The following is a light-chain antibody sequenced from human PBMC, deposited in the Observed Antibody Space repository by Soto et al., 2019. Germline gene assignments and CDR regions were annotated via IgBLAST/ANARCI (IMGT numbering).Light chain of an antibody. J-gene: IGLJ1*01. V-gene: IGLV2-11*01. Sequence: DLGAYNYVSWYQQYPGKVPKLMIYDVSKRPSGVPDRFSGSKSGNTASLTISGLQAEDEADYYCCSYTASYTPDVFGIGTKVTV. CDR3: CSYTASYTPDV. CDR1: DLGAYNY. CDR2: DVS.